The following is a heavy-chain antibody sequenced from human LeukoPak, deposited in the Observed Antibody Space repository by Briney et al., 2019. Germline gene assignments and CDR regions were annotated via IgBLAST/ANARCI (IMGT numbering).Heavy chain of an antibody. D-gene: IGHD1-26*01. CDR2: ISGSGGST. J-gene: IGHJ4*02. CDR3: ATLVGAGYFDY. Sequence: GGSLRLSCAASGLTFSSYAMSWVRQAPGKGLEWVSAISGSGGSTYYADSVKGRFTISRDNSKNTLYLQMNSLRAEDTAVYYCATLVGAGYFDYWGQGTLVTVSS. V-gene: IGHV3-23*01. CDR1: GLTFSSYA.